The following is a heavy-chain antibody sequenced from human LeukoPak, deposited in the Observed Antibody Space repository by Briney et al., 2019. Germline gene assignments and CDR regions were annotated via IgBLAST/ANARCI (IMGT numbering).Heavy chain of an antibody. D-gene: IGHD3-22*01. CDR3: ARVVRLYDSRDFFGWFDP. V-gene: IGHV1-69*06. J-gene: IGHJ5*02. Sequence: ASVKVSCKASGGTFSSYAISWVRQAPGQGLEWMGGIIPIFGTANYAQKFQGRVTITADKSTSTAYMELSSLRSENTAVYYCARVVRLYDSRDFFGWFDPWGQGTLVTVSS. CDR2: IIPIFGTA. CDR1: GGTFSSYA.